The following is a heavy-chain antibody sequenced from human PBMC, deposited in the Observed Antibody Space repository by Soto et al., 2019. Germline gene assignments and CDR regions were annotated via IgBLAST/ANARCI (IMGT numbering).Heavy chain of an antibody. CDR2: IIPIFGTA. J-gene: IGHJ6*02. V-gene: IGHV1-69*13. D-gene: IGHD2-15*01. CDR3: ARGRWLRRGYCSGGSCYAIPEYYYHGMDV. CDR1: GGTFSSYA. Sequence: GASVKVSCKASGGTFSSYAISWVRQAPGQGHEWMRGIIPIFGTANYAQKFQGRVTITADESTSTAYMELSSLRSEDTAVYYCARGRWLRRGYCSGGSCYAIPEYYYHGMDVWGQGTTVTGSS.